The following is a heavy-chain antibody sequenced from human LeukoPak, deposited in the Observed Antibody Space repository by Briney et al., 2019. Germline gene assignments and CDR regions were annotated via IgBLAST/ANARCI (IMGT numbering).Heavy chain of an antibody. V-gene: IGHV4-30-2*01. Sequence: PSETLSLTCAVSGGFISSGGYSWSWIRQPPGKGLEWIGHSYDSRSTNYNPPLKSRVTISVDRSKNHFSLKLSSVTAADTSVYYCARAYYVCFDYWGQGTLVTVSS. CDR2: SYDSRST. D-gene: IGHD3-10*02. CDR1: GGFISSGGYS. CDR3: ARAYYVCFDY. J-gene: IGHJ4*02.